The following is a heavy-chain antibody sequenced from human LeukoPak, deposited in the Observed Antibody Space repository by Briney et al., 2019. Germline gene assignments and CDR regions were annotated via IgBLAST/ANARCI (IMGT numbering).Heavy chain of an antibody. J-gene: IGHJ4*02. CDR3: ARMERFGVRAYYFDY. CDR2: IYYSGST. CDR1: GGSTSSSSYC. Sequence: PSETLSLTCTVSGGSTSSSSYCCGWIRQPPGKGLELLGCIYYSGSTYYNPSIKSRVSISVDTSKNQSSLKLSSVTAADTAVYYCARMERFGVRAYYFDYWGQGTLVTVSS. V-gene: IGHV4-39*01. D-gene: IGHD3-10*01.